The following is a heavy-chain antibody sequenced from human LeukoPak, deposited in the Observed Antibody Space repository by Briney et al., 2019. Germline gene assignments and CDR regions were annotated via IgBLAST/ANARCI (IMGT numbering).Heavy chain of an antibody. Sequence: GESLKISCKGSGYSFTTYWIGWARQMPGKGLEWMAIINPVDSDTRYSPSFQGQVTISADKSISTAYLQWSSLKGSDTAMYYCARQGPMVAIDYWGQGTLVSVSS. V-gene: IGHV5-51*01. D-gene: IGHD2-21*01. CDR1: GYSFTTYW. CDR2: INPVDSDT. CDR3: ARQGPMVAIDY. J-gene: IGHJ4*02.